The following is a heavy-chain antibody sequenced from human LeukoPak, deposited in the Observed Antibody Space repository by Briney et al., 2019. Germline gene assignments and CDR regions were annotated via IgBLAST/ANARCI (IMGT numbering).Heavy chain of an antibody. J-gene: IGHJ4*02. V-gene: IGHV3-30-3*01. CDR2: ISYDGSNK. D-gene: IGHD3-22*01. Sequence: PGGSLRLSCAASGFTFSSYAMHWVRQAPGKGLEWVAVISYDGSNKYYADSVKGRFTISRDNSKNTLYLQMNSLRAEDTAVYYCARGDYDSSGYTPLCDYWGQGTLVTVSS. CDR3: ARGDYDSSGYTPLCDY. CDR1: GFTFSSYA.